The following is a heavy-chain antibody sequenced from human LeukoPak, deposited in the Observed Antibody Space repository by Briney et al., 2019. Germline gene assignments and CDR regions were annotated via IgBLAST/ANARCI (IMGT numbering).Heavy chain of an antibody. D-gene: IGHD3-3*01. Sequence: TGGSLRLSCEASGFTFSSHAIHWVRQAPVKGLEWVAVISYDGNNQFYADAVKGRFTISRENSKNTLYLEMNSLRPEDTAVYFCARGGYYDFSTGYYQTQYYRGMDVWGQGTTVTVSS. J-gene: IGHJ6*02. CDR3: ARGGYYDFSTGYYQTQYYRGMDV. CDR2: ISYDGNNQ. V-gene: IGHV3-30*04. CDR1: GFTFSSHA.